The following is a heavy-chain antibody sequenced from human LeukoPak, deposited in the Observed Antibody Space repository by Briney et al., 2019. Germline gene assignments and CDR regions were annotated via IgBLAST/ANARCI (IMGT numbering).Heavy chain of an antibody. CDR3: ARESPPDRVAAAGTPPFDY. J-gene: IGHJ4*02. CDR2: IYTSGST. V-gene: IGHV4-4*07. CDR1: GGSISTYY. Sequence: SETLSLTCTVSGGSISTYYWTWIRQPAGKGLEWIGRIYTSGSTNYNPSLKNRVTMSVDTPKNQFSLKLSSVTAADTAVYYCARESPPDRVAAAGTPPFDYWGQGTLVTVSS. D-gene: IGHD6-13*01.